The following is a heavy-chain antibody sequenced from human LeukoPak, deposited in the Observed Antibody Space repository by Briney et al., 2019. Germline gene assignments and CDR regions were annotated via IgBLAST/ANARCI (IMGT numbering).Heavy chain of an antibody. CDR2: ISGSSGST. Sequence: PGGSLRLSCAAPGFTFSTYAMSWVRQAPGRGLEWVSTISGSSGSTDYADSVKGRFTVSRDNSRNTLYLQMHSLRAEDTAVYYCAKGLSVTSMGIDYWGQGTLVTVSS. V-gene: IGHV3-23*01. CDR3: AKGLSVTSMGIDY. D-gene: IGHD4-17*01. J-gene: IGHJ4*02. CDR1: GFTFSTYA.